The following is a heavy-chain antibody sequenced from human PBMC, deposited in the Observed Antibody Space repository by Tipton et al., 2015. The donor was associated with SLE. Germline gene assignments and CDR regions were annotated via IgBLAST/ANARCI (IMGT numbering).Heavy chain of an antibody. D-gene: IGHD1-26*01. CDR1: GYTFTDYD. CDR2: MNPDRGNT. CDR3: ARAKWEPDY. V-gene: IGHV1-8*01. Sequence: QVQLVQSGPEVKKPGASVTVSCKTSGYTFTDYDINWVRQATGQGFEWMGWMNPDRGNTGYAQKFQRRVTMTWDTSKSTAYMHLSSLRYEDTAVYYCARAKWEPDYWGQGTLVTVSS. J-gene: IGHJ4*02.